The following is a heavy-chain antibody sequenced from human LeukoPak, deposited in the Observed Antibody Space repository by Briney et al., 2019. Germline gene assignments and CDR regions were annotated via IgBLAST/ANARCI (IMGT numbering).Heavy chain of an antibody. CDR3: ARGERRSTDSGYEDFDY. J-gene: IGHJ4*02. CDR1: GFTVSSNY. V-gene: IGHV3-53*01. CDR2: IYSGGST. Sequence: PGGSLRLSCAASGFTVSSNYMSWVRQAPGKGLEWVSVIYSGGSTYYADSVKGRFTISRDNSKNTLYLQMNSLRAEDTAVYYCARGERRSTDSGYEDFDYWGQGTLVTVSS. D-gene: IGHD5-12*01.